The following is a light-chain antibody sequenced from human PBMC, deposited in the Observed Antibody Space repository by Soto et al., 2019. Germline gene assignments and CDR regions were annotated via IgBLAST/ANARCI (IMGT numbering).Light chain of an antibody. Sequence: EIVMTQSPATLSVSPGERATLSCRASQSVSSNLAWYQQQPGQAPRLLIYGASNRATGIPARFSGSGSGTEFTLTISSLQSEDFAVYYCQQYNDWPWTFGQGSKVELK. CDR3: QQYNDWPWT. CDR1: QSVSSN. J-gene: IGKJ1*01. CDR2: GAS. V-gene: IGKV3-15*01.